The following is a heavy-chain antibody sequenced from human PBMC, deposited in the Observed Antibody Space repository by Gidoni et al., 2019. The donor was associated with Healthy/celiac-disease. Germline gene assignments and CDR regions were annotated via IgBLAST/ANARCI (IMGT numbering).Heavy chain of an antibody. J-gene: IGHJ3*02. CDR3: AKVDGWYDAFDI. CDR1: GFTFSSYA. CDR2: ISGIGGST. V-gene: IGHV3-23*01. Sequence: EVQLLESGGGLILPGGSLRLSCAASGFTFSSYAMNWVRQAPGKGLEWVSAISGIGGSTYYADSVKGRFTISRDNSKNTLYLQMNSLRAEDTAVYYCAKVDGWYDAFDIWGQGTMVTVSS. D-gene: IGHD6-19*01.